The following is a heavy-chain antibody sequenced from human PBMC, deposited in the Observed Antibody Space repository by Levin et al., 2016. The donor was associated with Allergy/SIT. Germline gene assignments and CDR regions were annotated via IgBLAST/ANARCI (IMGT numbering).Heavy chain of an antibody. D-gene: IGHD5-24*01. CDR2: IRSKAYGGTT. CDR3: TKGRDGYNLGPPTLDY. V-gene: IGHV3-49*02. Sequence: WIRQPPGKGLEWVGFIRSKAYGGTTEYAASVKGRFTISRDDSKSIAYLQMNSLKTEDTAVYYCTKGRDGYNLGPPTLDYWGQGTLVTVSS. J-gene: IGHJ4*02.